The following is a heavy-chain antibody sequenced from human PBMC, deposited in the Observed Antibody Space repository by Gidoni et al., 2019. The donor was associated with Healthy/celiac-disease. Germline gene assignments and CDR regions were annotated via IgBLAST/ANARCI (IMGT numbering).Heavy chain of an antibody. D-gene: IGHD4-17*01. CDR3: ARDPGDGNYYYGMDV. Sequence: EVQLVESGGGLVQPGGSLRLSCAASGFTVSSNYMSWVRQAPGKGLEWVSVIYSGGSTYYADSVKGRFTISRDNSKNTLYLQMNSLRAEDTAVYYCARDPGDGNYYYGMDVWGQGTTVTVSS. CDR1: GFTVSSNY. V-gene: IGHV3-66*01. CDR2: IYSGGST. J-gene: IGHJ6*02.